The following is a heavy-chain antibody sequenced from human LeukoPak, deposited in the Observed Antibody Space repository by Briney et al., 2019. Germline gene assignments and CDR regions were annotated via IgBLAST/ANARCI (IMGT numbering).Heavy chain of an antibody. Sequence: ASVKVSCKASGGTFSSYAISWVRQAPGQGLEWMGGIIPIFGTANYAQKFQGRVTITADESTSTAYMELSSLRSEDTAVYYCARVLATTCYYYGMDVWGQGTTVTVSS. CDR3: ARVLATTCYYYGMDV. CDR2: IIPIFGTA. D-gene: IGHD5-12*01. V-gene: IGHV1-69*13. J-gene: IGHJ6*02. CDR1: GGTFSSYA.